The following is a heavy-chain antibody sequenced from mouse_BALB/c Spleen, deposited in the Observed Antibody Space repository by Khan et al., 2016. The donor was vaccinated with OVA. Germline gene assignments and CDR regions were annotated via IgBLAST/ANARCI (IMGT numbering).Heavy chain of an antibody. CDR3: ASNLTGSFAY. Sequence: EVELVESGGDLVKPGGSLKLSCAASGFTFSSYSMSWVRQPPDKRLEWVATISSDGDYTYFPDSVKGRFTISRDNAKNTLNLQMSSLKSEDTAVYYCASNLTGSFAYWGQGTLVTVSA. CDR1: GFTFSSYS. CDR2: ISSDGDYT. V-gene: IGHV5-6*01. D-gene: IGHD4-1*01. J-gene: IGHJ3*01.